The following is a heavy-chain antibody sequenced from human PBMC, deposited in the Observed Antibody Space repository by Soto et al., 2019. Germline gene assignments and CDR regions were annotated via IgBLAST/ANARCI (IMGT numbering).Heavy chain of an antibody. CDR1: GFDVSNTD. D-gene: IGHD3-22*01. V-gene: IGHV3-66*01. CDR2: IYSGGYT. Sequence: GGSLRLSCAASGFDVSNTDMSWVRQAPGKGLEWVSVIYSGGYTNYADSVKGRFIVSRDSPKNTLYLQMDSLRAEDTAVYYCAREAIIVIAAPDYYFDYWGQGTLVTVSS. CDR3: AREAIIVIAAPDYYFDY. J-gene: IGHJ4*02.